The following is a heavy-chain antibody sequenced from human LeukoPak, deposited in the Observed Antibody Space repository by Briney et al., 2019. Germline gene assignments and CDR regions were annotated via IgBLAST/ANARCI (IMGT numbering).Heavy chain of an antibody. V-gene: IGHV3-23*01. D-gene: IGHD2-2*02. J-gene: IGHJ6*02. CDR3: AKGHQLLYPYYYYGMDV. CDR2: ISGSGGST. Sequence: PGGSLRLSCAASGFTFSSYAMSWVRQAPGKGLEWVSAISGSGGSTYYADSVKGRFTISRDNSKNTLYLQMNSQRAEDTAVYYCAKGHQLLYPYYYYGMDVWGQGTTVTVSS. CDR1: GFTFSSYA.